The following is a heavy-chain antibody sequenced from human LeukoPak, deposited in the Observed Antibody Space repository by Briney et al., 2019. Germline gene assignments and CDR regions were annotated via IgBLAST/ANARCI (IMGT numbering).Heavy chain of an antibody. CDR3: ARDRPVENRVVIYARDFDY. CDR2: INPYNGNT. Sequence: ASVKVSCKASGYSFTSYGISWVRQAPGQGLEWMGWINPYNGNTNYTPKLQSRVTMTTDKSTSTAYMELRNLRSHDTAMYYGARDRPVENRVVIYARDFDYLGQGSLVTDSS. D-gene: IGHD3-3*01. J-gene: IGHJ4*02. CDR1: GYSFTSYG. V-gene: IGHV1-18*04.